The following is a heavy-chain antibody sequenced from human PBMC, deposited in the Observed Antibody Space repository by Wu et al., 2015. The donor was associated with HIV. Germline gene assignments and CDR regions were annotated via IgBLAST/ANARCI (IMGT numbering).Heavy chain of an antibody. D-gene: IGHD6-19*01. CDR3: ATPRSPGFSSAWPTYFDY. CDR2: IIPLFGTR. CDR1: GNTFNA. Sequence: QVQLEQSGPEVKKPGSSVKISCRASGNTFNAINWVRQAPGQGLEWMGGIIPLFGTRDYAQSLQGRLTITTDESTSTAYMTLSSLRSEDTAVYYCATPRSPGFSSAWPTYFDYWGQGTLVTVSS. J-gene: IGHJ4*02. V-gene: IGHV1-69*05.